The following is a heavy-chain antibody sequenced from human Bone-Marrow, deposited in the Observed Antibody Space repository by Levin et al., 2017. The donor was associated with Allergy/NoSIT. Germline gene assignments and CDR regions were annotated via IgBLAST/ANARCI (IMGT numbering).Heavy chain of an antibody. J-gene: IGHJ4*02. Sequence: GGSLRLSCTASGFTFGDYAMSWFRQAPGKGLEWVGFIRSKAYGGTTEYAASVKGRFTISRDDSKSIAYLQMNSLKTEDTAVYYCTREDGAAAGHSPAGNFDYWGQGTLVTVSS. CDR1: GFTFGDYA. D-gene: IGHD6-13*01. CDR3: TREDGAAAGHSPAGNFDY. CDR2: IRSKAYGGTT. V-gene: IGHV3-49*03.